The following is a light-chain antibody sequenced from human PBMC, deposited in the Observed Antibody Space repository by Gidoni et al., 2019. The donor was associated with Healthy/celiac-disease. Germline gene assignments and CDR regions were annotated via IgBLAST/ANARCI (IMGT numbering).Light chain of an antibody. CDR3: QSYDSSLSGVV. CDR2: GNN. Sequence: QSVLTQPPSVSGAPGQRVTISCTGSSSNIGSGYDVHWYQHLPGTAPKLLIYGNNNRPSGVPDRFSGSKSGTSASLAITGLQAEDEGDFYCQSYDSSLSGVVFGGGTKLT. J-gene: IGLJ2*01. CDR1: SSNIGSGYD. V-gene: IGLV1-40*01.